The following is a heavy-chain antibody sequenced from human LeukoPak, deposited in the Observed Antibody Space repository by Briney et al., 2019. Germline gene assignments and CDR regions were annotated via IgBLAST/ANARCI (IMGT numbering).Heavy chain of an antibody. J-gene: IGHJ4*02. D-gene: IGHD3-10*01. Sequence: AGGSLRLSCAASGFTFRNYDMSWVRQAPGKGLEWVSAVSGSGDDTYYADSVKGRFTISRDHSKSTLYLQMNSLRAEDTAAYYCAKRGAYFGGFDYWGQGTLVTVSS. V-gene: IGHV3-23*01. CDR2: VSGSGDDT. CDR1: GFTFRNYD. CDR3: AKRGAYFGGFDY.